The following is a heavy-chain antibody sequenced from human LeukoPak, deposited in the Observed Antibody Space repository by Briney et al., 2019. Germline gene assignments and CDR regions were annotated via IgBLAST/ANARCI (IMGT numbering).Heavy chain of an antibody. CDR3: ALDNGYHGYDWAF. D-gene: IGHD5-12*01. J-gene: IGHJ4*02. Sequence: GGSLRLSCAASGFTVSSNYMNWVRQAPGKGLEWLSSISSRGSYIYYADSLKGRFTISRDNAKNSLFLQMNSLRVEDTAVYFCALDNGYHGYDWAFWGQGTLVTVSS. CDR1: GFTVSSNY. V-gene: IGHV3-21*01. CDR2: ISSRGSYI.